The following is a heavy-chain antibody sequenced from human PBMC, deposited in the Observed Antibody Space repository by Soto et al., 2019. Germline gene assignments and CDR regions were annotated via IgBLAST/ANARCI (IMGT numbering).Heavy chain of an antibody. CDR2: IYYSGST. J-gene: IGHJ4*02. Sequence: QVQLQESGPGLMKPSQTLSLTCTVSGGSISSGGYYWSWIRQHPGKGLEWIGYIYYSGSTYYNPSLKSRVTISVDTSKNQFSLKLSSVTAADTAVYYCARESDSSGYPGVDYWGQGTLVTVSS. D-gene: IGHD3-22*01. CDR1: GGSISSGGYY. V-gene: IGHV4-31*03. CDR3: ARESDSSGYPGVDY.